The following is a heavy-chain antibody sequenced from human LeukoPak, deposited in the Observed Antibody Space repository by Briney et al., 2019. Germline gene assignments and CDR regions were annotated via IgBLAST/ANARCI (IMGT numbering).Heavy chain of an antibody. D-gene: IGHD3-22*01. J-gene: IGHJ4*02. V-gene: IGHV3-7*01. CDR3: AREGMYYYDSSTYFDY. CDR2: IKQDGSEK. CDR1: GFTFSSYW. Sequence: GGSLRLSCAASGFTFSSYWMSWVRQAPGKGLEWVASIKQDGSEKYYVDSVKGRFTISRDNAKNSLYLQMNSLRAEDTAVYYCAREGMYYYDSSTYFDYWGQGTLVTVSS.